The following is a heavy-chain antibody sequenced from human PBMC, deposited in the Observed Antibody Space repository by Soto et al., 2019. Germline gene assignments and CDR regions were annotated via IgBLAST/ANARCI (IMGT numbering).Heavy chain of an antibody. V-gene: IGHV5-51*01. CDR2: VYPDDSDT. J-gene: IGHJ4*02. CDR1: CYTISNFW. CDR3: VTQKRYYDFWNRPYFDN. D-gene: IGHD3-3*01. Sequence: PAESLKICCDGGCYTISNFWIGGGREMGGRGVGWGGIVYPDDSDTRYSPSFQGQVTISADKAISTAYLQLSSLKASDTAIYYCVTQKRYYDFWNRPYFDNWGQGTLVTVSS.